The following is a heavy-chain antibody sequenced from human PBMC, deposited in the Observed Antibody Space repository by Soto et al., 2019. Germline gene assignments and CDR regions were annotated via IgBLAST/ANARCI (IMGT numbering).Heavy chain of an antibody. V-gene: IGHV2-5*02. CDR2: IYWDDDK. CDR3: AHRILRTVFGLVTTTAIYFDF. J-gene: IGHJ4*02. D-gene: IGHD3-3*01. Sequence: QITLNESGPTVVKPAETLTLTCTFSGFSLTTSGVGVGWIRQSPGKAPEWLPLIYWDDDKRYSASLKSRLTIPKDTSKNQVVLTMASVDPADTATYYCAHRILRTVFGLVTTTAIYFDFWGQGTPVVVSS. CDR1: GFSLTTSGVG.